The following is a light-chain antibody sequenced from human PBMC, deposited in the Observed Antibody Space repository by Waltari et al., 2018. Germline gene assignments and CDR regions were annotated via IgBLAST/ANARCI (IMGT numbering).Light chain of an antibody. Sequence: EIVMTQSPATLSVSPGERATLSCRASQSVSSNLAWYQQKPGQAPRLLIYGASTRATGIPARFSGSGSGTEFTLTISSMQSEDFVVYYCQQYNNWAYTFGQGTKLEIK. J-gene: IGKJ2*01. CDR1: QSVSSN. CDR3: QQYNNWAYT. V-gene: IGKV3-15*01. CDR2: GAS.